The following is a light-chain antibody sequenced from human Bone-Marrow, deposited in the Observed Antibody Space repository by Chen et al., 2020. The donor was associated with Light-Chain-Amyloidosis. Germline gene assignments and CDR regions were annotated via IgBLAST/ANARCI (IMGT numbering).Light chain of an antibody. CDR1: NIGSTS. CDR2: DDS. J-gene: IGLJ3*02. Sequence: SYLLTQPSSVSVAPGQTATIACGGNNIGSTSVHWYQQTPGQARLLVVYDDSDRPSGIPERLSGSNSGNTATLTISRVEAGDEADYYCQVWDRSSDRPVFGGGTKLTVL. CDR3: QVWDRSSDRPV. V-gene: IGLV3-21*02.